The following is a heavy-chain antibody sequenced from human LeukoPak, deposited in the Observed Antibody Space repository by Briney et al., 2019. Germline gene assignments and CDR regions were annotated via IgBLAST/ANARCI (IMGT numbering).Heavy chain of an antibody. CDR1: GLSLDTYA. CDR3: TKDVAPGGADV. D-gene: IGHD1-26*01. CDR2: LSLDTDRI. V-gene: IGHV3-9*01. Sequence: GRSLRLTCAVSGLSLDTYAIHWVRRAPGKGLEWVSGLSLDTDRIGYGDSVKGRFTVSRGHTKNSVYLQMNSLTPEDSALYFCTKDVAPGGADVWGQGTTVTVSS. J-gene: IGHJ6*02.